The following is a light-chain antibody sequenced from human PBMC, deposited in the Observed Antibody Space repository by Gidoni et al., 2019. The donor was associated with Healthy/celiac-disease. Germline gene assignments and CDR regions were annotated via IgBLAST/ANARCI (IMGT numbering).Light chain of an antibody. CDR2: GAS. CDR3: QQYGSSPMYT. V-gene: IGKV3-20*01. Sequence: EIVWTQSPGTLSLSPGERATLSCRASQSVSSSYLAWYQQKPGQAPRLLIYGASSRATGIPDRFSGSGSGTDFPLTISRLEPEDFAVYYCQQYGSSPMYTFGQXTKLEIK. CDR1: QSVSSSY. J-gene: IGKJ2*01.